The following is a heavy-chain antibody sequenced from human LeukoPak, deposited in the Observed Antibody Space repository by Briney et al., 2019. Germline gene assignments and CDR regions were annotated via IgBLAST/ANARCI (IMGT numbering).Heavy chain of an antibody. CDR1: GYTFTSYG. J-gene: IGHJ3*02. CDR2: ISAYNGNT. CDR3: ARDVSWGGGYNDDAFDI. V-gene: IGHV1-18*01. Sequence: ASVKVSCKASGYTFTSYGISWVRQAPGQGLEWMGWISAYNGNTNYAQKLQGRVTMTTDTSTSTAYMELRSLRSDDTAVYYCARDVSWGGGYNDDAFDIWGQGTMVTVSS. D-gene: IGHD5-24*01.